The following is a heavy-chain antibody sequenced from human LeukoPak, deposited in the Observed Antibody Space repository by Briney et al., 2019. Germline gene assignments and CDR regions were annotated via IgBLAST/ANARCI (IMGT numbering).Heavy chain of an antibody. CDR2: INHSGST. D-gene: IGHD2-2*02. J-gene: IGHJ5*02. CDR3: ARGRYCSSTSCYIRWFDP. CDR1: GGSISSYY. Sequence: PSETLSLTCTVSGGSISSYYRSWIRQPPGKGLEWIGEINHSGSTNYNPSLKSRVTISVDTSKNQFSLKLRSVTAADTAVYYCARGRYCSSTSCYIRWFDPWGQGTLVTVSS. V-gene: IGHV4-34*01.